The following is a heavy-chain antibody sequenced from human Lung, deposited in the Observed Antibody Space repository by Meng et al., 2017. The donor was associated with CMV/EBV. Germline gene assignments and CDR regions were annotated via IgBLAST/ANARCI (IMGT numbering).Heavy chain of an antibody. D-gene: IGHD4-17*01. Sequence: ASVKVSCKTSGYTFTDYYLHWVRQAPGQGLEWMGWINPNSGAKKSAQKFQGRVTLTWDTTISTAYMEVSRLRSDDTAFYYCTRDDIMTTAFDYWGQGSLVPSPQ. CDR3: TRDDIMTTAFDY. CDR1: GYTFTDYY. V-gene: IGHV1-2*02. J-gene: IGHJ4*02. CDR2: INPNSGAK.